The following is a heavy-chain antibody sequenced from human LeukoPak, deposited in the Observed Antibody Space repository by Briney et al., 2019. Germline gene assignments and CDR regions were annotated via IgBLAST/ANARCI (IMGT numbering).Heavy chain of an antibody. V-gene: IGHV4-31*03. Sequence: SETLSLTCTVSGGSISSGGYYWSWIRQHPGKGLEWIGYIYYSGSTYYNPSLKSRVTISVDTSKNQFSLKLSSVTAADTAVYYCAGVGATPRYYNYYGMDVWGQGTTVTVSS. CDR3: AGVGATPRYYNYYGMDV. D-gene: IGHD1-26*01. CDR1: GGSISSGGYY. CDR2: IYYSGST. J-gene: IGHJ6*02.